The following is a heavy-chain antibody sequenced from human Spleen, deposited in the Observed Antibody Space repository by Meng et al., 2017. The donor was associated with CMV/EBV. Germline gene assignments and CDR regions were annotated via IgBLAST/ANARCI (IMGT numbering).Heavy chain of an antibody. CDR2: ISWDGGSS. D-gene: IGHD3-22*01. Sequence: GESLKISCAASGFTFDDYAMHWVRQAPGKGLEWVSLISWDGGSSYYADSVKGRFTISRDNSKNSLCLQMNSLRTEDTALYYCAKGGPGGSYYDNCFDPWGQGTLVTVSS. CDR1: GFTFDDYA. J-gene: IGHJ5*02. V-gene: IGHV3-43D*03. CDR3: AKGGPGGSYYDNCFDP.